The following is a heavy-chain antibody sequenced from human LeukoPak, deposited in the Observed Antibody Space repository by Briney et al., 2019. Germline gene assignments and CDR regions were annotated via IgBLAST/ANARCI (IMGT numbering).Heavy chain of an antibody. CDR1: GFTFSSYW. D-gene: IGHD6-13*01. CDR2: IKQDGSEK. V-gene: IGHV3-7*01. Sequence: PGGSLRLSCAASGFTFSSYWMSWVRQAPGKGLEWVANIKQDGSEKYYVDSVKGRFTISRDNAKNSLYLQMNSLRAEDTAVYYCARDTGYSSSWSGYWGQGTLVTVSS. J-gene: IGHJ4*02. CDR3: ARDTGYSSSWSGY.